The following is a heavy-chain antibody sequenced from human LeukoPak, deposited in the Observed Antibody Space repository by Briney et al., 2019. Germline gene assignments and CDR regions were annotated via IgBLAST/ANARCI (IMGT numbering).Heavy chain of an antibody. V-gene: IGHV4-59*01. J-gene: IGHJ6*02. D-gene: IGHD3-22*01. CDR3: ARVRGYYDSSGYYYYYGMNV. CDR1: GGSISSYY. CDR2: IYYSGST. Sequence: ASETLSLTCTVSGGSISSYYWSWIRQPPGKGLEWIGYIYYSGSTNYNPSLKSRVTISVDTSKNQFSLKLSSVTAADTAVYYCARVRGYYDSSGYYYYYGMNVWGQGTTVTVSS.